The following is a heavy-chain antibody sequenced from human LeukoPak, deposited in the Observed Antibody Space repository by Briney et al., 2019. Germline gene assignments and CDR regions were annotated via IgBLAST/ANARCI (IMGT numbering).Heavy chain of an antibody. D-gene: IGHD4-17*01. CDR1: GFTFSSYG. J-gene: IGHJ4*02. CDR2: IWYDGSNK. Sequence: GRSLRLSCAASGFTFSSYGMHWVSQAPGKGLEWVAVIWYDGSNKYYVDSVKGRFTISRDNPKNTLYLQMNSLRAEDTAVYYCARDQNEGYGDYFYYFDYWGQGTLVTVSS. CDR3: ARDQNEGYGDYFYYFDY. V-gene: IGHV3-33*01.